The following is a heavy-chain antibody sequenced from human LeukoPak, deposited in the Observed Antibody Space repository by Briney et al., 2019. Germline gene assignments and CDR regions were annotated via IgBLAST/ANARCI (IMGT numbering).Heavy chain of an antibody. J-gene: IGHJ4*02. CDR3: AKQLGYCSDGSCYFPY. D-gene: IGHD2-15*01. V-gene: IGHV3-23*01. CDR2: ISNNGGYT. CDR1: GFTLSRNA. Sequence: GGSLRLSCAVSGFTLSRNAMSWVRQAPGKGLEWVSAISNNGGYTYYADSVQGRFTISRDNSKSTLCLQMNSLRAEDTAVYYCAKQLGYCSDGSCYFPYWGQGTLVTVSS.